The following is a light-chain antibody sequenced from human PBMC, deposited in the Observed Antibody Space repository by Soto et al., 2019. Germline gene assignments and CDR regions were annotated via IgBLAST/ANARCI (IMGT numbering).Light chain of an antibody. CDR2: EVT. V-gene: IGLV2-8*01. CDR3: SSYAGSSNV. Sequence: QSVLTQPPAASGSPGQSVTISCTGTSSDVGGYNYVSWYQQHPGKAPKLMIYEVTKRPSGVPDRFSGSKSGNTASLTVSGLQADDEADYYCSSYAGSSNVFGTGTKATV. CDR1: SSDVGGYNY. J-gene: IGLJ1*01.